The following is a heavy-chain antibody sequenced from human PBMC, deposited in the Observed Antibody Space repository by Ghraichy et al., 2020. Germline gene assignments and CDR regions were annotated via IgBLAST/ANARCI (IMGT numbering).Heavy chain of an antibody. V-gene: IGHV3-7*01. CDR1: GFTFRSYS. CDR3: ARLRLEGSGSCYRSLDV. CDR2: IREDGSER. J-gene: IGHJ6*02. Sequence: GESLNMSCAASGFTFRSYSMSWVRQAPGKGLEWVANIREDGSERFYVDSVKGRFTLSRDNAKNSLFLQMSSLRAEDEAVYYCARLRLEGSGSCYRSLDVWGQGTTVTVSS. D-gene: IGHD2-2*02.